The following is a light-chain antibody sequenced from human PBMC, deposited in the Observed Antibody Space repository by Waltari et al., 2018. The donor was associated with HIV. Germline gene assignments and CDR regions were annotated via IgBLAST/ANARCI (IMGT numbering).Light chain of an antibody. Sequence: EIVLTQSPGTLSLSPRERATLSGRASQSVSSSYLAWYQQKPGQAPRPLIYGASSRATGIPDRFSGSGSGTDFTLTITRLEPEDFAVYYCQQYGSSPNTFGQGTKLEIK. CDR3: QQYGSSPNT. CDR1: QSVSSSY. J-gene: IGKJ2*01. CDR2: GAS. V-gene: IGKV3-20*01.